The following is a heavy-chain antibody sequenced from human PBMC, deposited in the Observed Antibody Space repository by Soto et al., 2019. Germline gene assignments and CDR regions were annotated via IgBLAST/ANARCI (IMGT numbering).Heavy chain of an antibody. D-gene: IGHD1-1*01. CDR1: GGSLSGYF. J-gene: IGHJ4*02. Sequence: ASETPCLPWTVSGGSLSGYFWTLFRQPPGKGLEWIGYISYSGSTNYNSSLKSRVTMSMDTSRNQFSLRLTSVSAADTAVYYCARDGATTGSVYLDYWGQGTLVTVSS. V-gene: IGHV4-59*01. CDR2: ISYSGST. CDR3: ARDGATTGSVYLDY.